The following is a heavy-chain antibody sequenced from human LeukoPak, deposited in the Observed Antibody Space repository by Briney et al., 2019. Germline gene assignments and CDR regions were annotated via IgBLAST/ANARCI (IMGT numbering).Heavy chain of an antibody. J-gene: IGHJ3*02. CDR1: GFTFSSYS. V-gene: IGHV3-21*01. CDR2: ISSSSSYI. D-gene: IGHD5-12*01. Sequence: GGSLRLSCGASGFTFSSYSMNWVRQAPGKGLEWVSSISSSSSYIYYADSVKGRFTISRDNAKNSLYLQMNSLRAEDTAVYYCARDISSGDVDIVAIDAFDIWGQGTMVTVSS. CDR3: ARDISSGDVDIVAIDAFDI.